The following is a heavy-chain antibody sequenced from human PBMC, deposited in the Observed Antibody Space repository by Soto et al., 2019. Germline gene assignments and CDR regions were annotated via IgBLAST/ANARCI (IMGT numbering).Heavy chain of an antibody. CDR1: GFRVRSST. J-gene: IGHJ5*02. V-gene: IGHV3-21*01. Sequence: GSTTLGWAASGFRVRSSTMNGVRPAQGKGLEWVSTISSNSAYIYYTDALRGRFTISRDNAKHSLHLHMNSVRAEDTAVYYCTRDASRDSSAGGWFDPWGPGTLVTVSS. CDR2: ISSNSAYI. CDR3: TRDASRDSSAGGWFDP. D-gene: IGHD6-13*01.